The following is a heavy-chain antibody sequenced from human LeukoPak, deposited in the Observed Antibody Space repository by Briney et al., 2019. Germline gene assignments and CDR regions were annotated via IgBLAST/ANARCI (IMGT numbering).Heavy chain of an antibody. V-gene: IGHV3-23*01. CDR3: AKGTSITAAGYNYFDL. CDR1: GFSFSNYA. J-gene: IGHJ5*02. CDR2: ISGSGRTT. D-gene: IGHD6-13*01. Sequence: PGGSLRLSCAASGFSFSNYAVIWVRQAPGKGLEWVSAISGSGRTTYYADSVKGRFTISRDNSKNTLYLQIDSLRAEDTAEYYCAKGTSITAAGYNYFDLWGQGTLVTVSS.